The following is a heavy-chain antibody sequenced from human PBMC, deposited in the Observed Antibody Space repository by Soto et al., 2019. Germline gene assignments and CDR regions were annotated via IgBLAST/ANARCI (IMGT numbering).Heavy chain of an antibody. CDR1: GGTFSSYA. D-gene: IGHD3-3*01. V-gene: IGHV1-69*13. Sequence: SVKVSCKASGGTFSSYAISWVRQAPGQGLEWMGGIIPIFGTANYAQKFQGRVTITADESTSTAYMELSSLRSEDTAVYYCAREYYDFWSGYCYYYYYGMDVWGQGTTVTVS. J-gene: IGHJ6*02. CDR3: AREYYDFWSGYCYYYYYGMDV. CDR2: IIPIFGTA.